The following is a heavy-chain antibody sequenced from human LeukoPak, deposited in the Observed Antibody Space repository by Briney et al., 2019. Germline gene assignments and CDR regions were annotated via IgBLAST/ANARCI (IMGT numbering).Heavy chain of an antibody. CDR2: ISYDASSK. D-gene: IGHD5-24*01. V-gene: IGHV3-30-3*01. J-gene: IGHJ6*02. CDR1: A. CDR3: ARDLMATIYYYYGMDV. Sequence: AXHWVRXAPGKGLEWVAVISYDASSKYYTDSVKGRFTISRDNSKNTLYPQMNTLRADDTAVYLCARDLMATIYYYYGMDVWGRGTTVTVSS.